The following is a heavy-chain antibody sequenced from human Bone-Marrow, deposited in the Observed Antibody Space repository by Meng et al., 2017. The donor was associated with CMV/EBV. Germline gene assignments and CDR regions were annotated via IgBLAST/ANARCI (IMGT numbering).Heavy chain of an antibody. CDR3: ARGLPAIGSFDY. J-gene: IGHJ4*02. CDR2: ISNGGSVV. V-gene: IGHV3-11*04. CDR1: GFTFSDYY. Sequence: GESLKISCAASGFTFSDYYMSWIRQAPGKGLEWISYISNGGSVVYYADSVKGRFSISRDNAKNSLYLQMNSLRADDTALYFCARGLPAIGSFDYWGQGTLVTVSS. D-gene: IGHD1-26*01.